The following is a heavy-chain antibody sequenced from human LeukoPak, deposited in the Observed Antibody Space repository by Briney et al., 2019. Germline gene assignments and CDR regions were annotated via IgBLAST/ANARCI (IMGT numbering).Heavy chain of an antibody. D-gene: IGHD3-22*01. J-gene: IGHJ6*03. CDR3: ARKYYYDSSGYYWPYYYYMDV. CDR1: GYTFTSYG. V-gene: IGHV1-18*01. CDR2: ISAYNGNT. Sequence: ASVKVSCKASGYTFTSYGISWVRQAPGQGLEWMEWISAYNGNTNYAQKLQGRVTMTTDTSTSTAYMELRSLRSDDTAVYYCARKYYYDSSGYYWPYYYYMDVWGKGTTVTISS.